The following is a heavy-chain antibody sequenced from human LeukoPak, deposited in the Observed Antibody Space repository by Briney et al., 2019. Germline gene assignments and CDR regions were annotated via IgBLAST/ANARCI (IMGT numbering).Heavy chain of an antibody. V-gene: IGHV1-46*01. D-gene: IGHD3-9*01. CDR2: INPSGGST. Sequence: ASVKVSCKASGYTFISYYMHWARQAPGQGLEWMGIINPSGGSTSYAQKFQGRVTMTRDTSTSTVYMELSSLRSEDTAVYYCARDRNVLRYFDWLPRDAFDIWGQGTMVTVSS. J-gene: IGHJ3*02. CDR1: GYTFISYY. CDR3: ARDRNVLRYFDWLPRDAFDI.